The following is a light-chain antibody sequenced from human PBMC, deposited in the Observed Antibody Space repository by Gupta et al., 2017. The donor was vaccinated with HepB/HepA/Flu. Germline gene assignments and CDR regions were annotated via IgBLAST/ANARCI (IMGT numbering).Light chain of an antibody. CDR2: DVS. Sequence: QSALTQPRSVSGSSGPSVTISCTGTSSDVGGYNYVSWYQQHPGKAPKLMIYDVSKRPSGVPDRFSGSKSGNTASLTISGLQAEDEADYYCCSYAGSHTVIFGGGTKLTVL. J-gene: IGLJ2*01. CDR3: CSYAGSHTVI. V-gene: IGLV2-11*01. CDR1: SSDVGGYNY.